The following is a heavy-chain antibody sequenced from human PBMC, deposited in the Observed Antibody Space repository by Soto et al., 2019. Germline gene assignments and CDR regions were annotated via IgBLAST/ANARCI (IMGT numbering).Heavy chain of an antibody. CDR1: GYSFTSYW. D-gene: IGHD4-17*01. J-gene: IGHJ5*02. V-gene: IGHV5-51*01. Sequence: GESLKISCKGSGYSFTSYWIGWVRQMPGKGLEWMGIIYPGDSDTRYSPSFQGQVTISADKSISTAYLQWSSLKASDTAMYYCARLHAYGDYDRSKWFDPWGQGTLVTVSS. CDR2: IYPGDSDT. CDR3: ARLHAYGDYDRSKWFDP.